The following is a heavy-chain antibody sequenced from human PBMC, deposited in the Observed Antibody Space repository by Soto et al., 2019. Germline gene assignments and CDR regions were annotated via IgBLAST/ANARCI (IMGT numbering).Heavy chain of an antibody. CDR1: GFTFSSYD. Sequence: EVHLLESGGGLVQPGGSLRLSCAASGFTFSSYDMSWVRQAPGKGLEWVSSITKGGGTTSYADSVRGRFTISRDNSKNTLYLQMNSLRAEDTAIYSCAYRTGFDYWGQGTLVTVSS. J-gene: IGHJ4*02. CDR3: AYRTGFDY. V-gene: IGHV3-23*01. CDR2: ITKGGGTT.